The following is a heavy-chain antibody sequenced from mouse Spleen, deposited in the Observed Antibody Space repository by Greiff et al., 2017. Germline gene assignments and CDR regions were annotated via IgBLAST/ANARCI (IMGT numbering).Heavy chain of an antibody. Sequence: VQLQQSGPELVKPGASVRISCKASGYTFTSYYIHWVKQRPGQGLEWIGWIYPGNVNTKYNEKFKGKATLTADKSSSTAYMQLSSLTSEDSAVYFCARYDSSYWYFDVWGAGTTVTVSS. J-gene: IGHJ1*01. CDR1: GYTFTSYY. CDR3: ARYDSSYWYFDV. V-gene: IGHV1S56*01. CDR2: IYPGNVNT. D-gene: IGHD1-1*01.